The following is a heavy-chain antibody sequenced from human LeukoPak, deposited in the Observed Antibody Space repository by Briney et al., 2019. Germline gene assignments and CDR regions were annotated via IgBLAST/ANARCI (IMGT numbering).Heavy chain of an antibody. Sequence: SETLSLTCTVSGGSISSSSYYWGWIRQPPGKGLEWIGSIYYSGSTYYNPSLKSRVTISVDTSKNQFSLKLSSLTAADTAVYYCARGGGYYSSDDWFDPWGQGTLVTVSS. D-gene: IGHD3-22*01. V-gene: IGHV4-39*07. CDR1: GGSISSSSYY. CDR2: IYYSGST. CDR3: ARGGGYYSSDDWFDP. J-gene: IGHJ5*02.